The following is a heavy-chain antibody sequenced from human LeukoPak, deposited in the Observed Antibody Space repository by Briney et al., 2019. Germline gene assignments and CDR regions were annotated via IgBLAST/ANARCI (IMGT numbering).Heavy chain of an antibody. Sequence: ASVKVSCKASGYTFTSYGISWVRQAPGQGLEWMGWISAYNGNTNYAQKFQGRVTITTDESTSTAYMELSSLRSEDTAVYYCAGLFQPYCSSTSCYPHSYAFDIWGQGTMVTVSS. J-gene: IGHJ3*02. V-gene: IGHV1-18*01. CDR3: AGLFQPYCSSTSCYPHSYAFDI. CDR1: GYTFTSYG. CDR2: ISAYNGNT. D-gene: IGHD2-2*01.